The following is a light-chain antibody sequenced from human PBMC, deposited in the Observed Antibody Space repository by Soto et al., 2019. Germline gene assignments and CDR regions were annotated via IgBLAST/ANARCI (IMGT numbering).Light chain of an antibody. CDR3: QQYYSYPPCT. CDR1: QGITSY. Sequence: AIRMTQSPSSLSASTGDRVTITCRASQGITSYLDWYQQKPGKAPKLLIYAASTLQSGVPSRFSGSGSGTAFTLTISCLQSEDFATYYCQQYYSYPPCTFGQGTKVDIK. CDR2: AAS. V-gene: IGKV1-8*01. J-gene: IGKJ1*01.